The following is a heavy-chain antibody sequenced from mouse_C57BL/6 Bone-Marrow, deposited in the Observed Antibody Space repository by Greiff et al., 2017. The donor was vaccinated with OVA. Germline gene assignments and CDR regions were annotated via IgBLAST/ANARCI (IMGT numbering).Heavy chain of an antibody. V-gene: IGHV5-9*01. D-gene: IGHD1-2*01. CDR3: ARKRRFDY. Sequence: DVMLVESGGGLVKPGGSLKLSCAASGFTFSSYTMSWVRQTPEKRLEWVATISGGGGNTYYPDSVKGRFTISRDNAKNTLYLQLSSLRAEDTALYYCARKRRFDYWGQGTTLTVSS. CDR2: ISGGGGNT. J-gene: IGHJ2*01. CDR1: GFTFSSYT.